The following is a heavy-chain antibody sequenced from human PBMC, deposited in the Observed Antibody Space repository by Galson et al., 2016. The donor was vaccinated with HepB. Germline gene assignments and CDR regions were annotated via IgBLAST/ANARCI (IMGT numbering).Heavy chain of an antibody. CDR1: GYSFTNNW. CDR2: IYPRDSET. Sequence: SGAEVKKPGQSLQISCKASGYSFTNNWIGWVRHMPGKGLEWMGIIYPRDSETRYNPSFEGQVTISAEKSISTAYLQWSSLKASDTAMYYCARVRSGTYYLFDSWGQGTLVTVST. J-gene: IGHJ4*02. D-gene: IGHD1-26*01. V-gene: IGHV5-51*01. CDR3: ARVRSGTYYLFDS.